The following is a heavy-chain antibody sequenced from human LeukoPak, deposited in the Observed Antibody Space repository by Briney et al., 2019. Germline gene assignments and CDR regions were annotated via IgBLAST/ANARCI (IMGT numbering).Heavy chain of an antibody. V-gene: IGHV1-8*03. CDR1: GYTFTSYD. CDR2: MNPNSGNT. CDR3: ARSPGLGGRQGTDFDY. D-gene: IGHD3-16*01. Sequence: ASVKVSCKASGYTFTSYDINWVRQATGQGLEWMGWMNPNSGNTGYAQKFQGRVTITRNTSISTAYMELSSLRSEDTAAYYCARSPGLGGRQGTDFDYWGQGTLVTVSS. J-gene: IGHJ4*02.